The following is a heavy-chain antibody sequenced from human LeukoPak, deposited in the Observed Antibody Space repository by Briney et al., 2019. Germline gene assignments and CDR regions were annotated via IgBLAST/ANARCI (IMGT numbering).Heavy chain of an antibody. V-gene: IGHV1-24*01. CDR2: FDPEDGET. CDR1: GYTLTELS. CDR3: ATGFHGSGSYPDY. Sequence: ASVKVSCKVSGYTLTELSMHWVRQAPGKGLEWMGGFDPEDGETIYAQKFQGRVTMTEDTSTDTACMELSSLRSEDTAVYYCATGFHGSGSYPDYWGQGTLVTVSS. J-gene: IGHJ4*02. D-gene: IGHD3-10*01.